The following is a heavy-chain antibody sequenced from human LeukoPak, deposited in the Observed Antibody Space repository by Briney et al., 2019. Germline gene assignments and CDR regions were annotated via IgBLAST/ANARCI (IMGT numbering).Heavy chain of an antibody. D-gene: IGHD3-3*01. Sequence: ASVKVSCKSSGYSFAGYHMHWVRQPPGQGVAWMGWVNPNGGDTNYAQKFQGRVTITRDTSVSTPYMELSGLRSDDTAVYYCARGADFWSGYNDYWGQGTLVSVSS. J-gene: IGHJ4*02. CDR1: GYSFAGYH. CDR2: VNPNGGDT. V-gene: IGHV1-2*02. CDR3: ARGADFWSGYNDY.